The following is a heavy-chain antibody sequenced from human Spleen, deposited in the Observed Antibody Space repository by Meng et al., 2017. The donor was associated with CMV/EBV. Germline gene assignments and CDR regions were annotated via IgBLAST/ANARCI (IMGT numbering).Heavy chain of an antibody. J-gene: IGHJ4*02. V-gene: IGHV3-21*01. CDR3: AGAQTDDYDFWRGYYWGFDY. Sequence: GGSLRLSCAASGFTFSSYSMNWVRQAPGKGLEWVSSISSSSSYIYYADSVKGRFTISRDNAKNALYLQMNSLRAEDTAVYYCAGAQTDDYDFWRGYYWGFDYWGQGTLVTVSS. D-gene: IGHD3-3*01. CDR2: ISSSSSYI. CDR1: GFTFSSYS.